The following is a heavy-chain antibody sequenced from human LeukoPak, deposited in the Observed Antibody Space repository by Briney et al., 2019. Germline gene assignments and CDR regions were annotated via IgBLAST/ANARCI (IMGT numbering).Heavy chain of an antibody. J-gene: IGHJ5*02. Sequence: ASVNVPCQGCEYTFTRYFMHWVRQAPGQGLEWMGWINPTCCGTHYAPNLQERVTKTRDTSLDAAYMELSLLKCRETGLYYCAGYYYDSSGYLIDWFDPSGEGTLGTVSS. CDR2: INPTCCGT. V-gene: IGHV1-2*02. D-gene: IGHD3-22*01. CDR1: EYTFTRYF. CDR3: AGYYYDSSGYLIDWFDP.